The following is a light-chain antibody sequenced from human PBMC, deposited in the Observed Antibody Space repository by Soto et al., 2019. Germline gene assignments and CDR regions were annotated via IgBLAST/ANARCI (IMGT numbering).Light chain of an antibody. CDR2: DGT. Sequence: IQMTQSPSTLSASVGDRVTITCRASQSIGSWLAWYQQKPGKAPKLLIYDGTTLESGVPSRFSGSESDTEFPLTINSLQSDDFATYYCQSGTFGQGTKVAIK. V-gene: IGKV1-5*01. CDR1: QSIGSW. J-gene: IGKJ1*01. CDR3: QSGT.